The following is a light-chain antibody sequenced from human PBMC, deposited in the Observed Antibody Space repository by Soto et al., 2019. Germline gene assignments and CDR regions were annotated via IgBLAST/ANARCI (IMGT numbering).Light chain of an antibody. Sequence: QSVLTQPASVSGSPGQSITISCTGTSSDVGGYNYVSWYQQHPGKAPKFMIYDVSNRPSGVSNRFSGSKSGNTASLTISGLQAEDDADYYSSSYTTGKTPQIVFRTGTMVPV. CDR2: DVS. J-gene: IGLJ1*01. CDR1: SSDVGGYNY. V-gene: IGLV2-14*01. CDR3: SSYTTGKTPQIV.